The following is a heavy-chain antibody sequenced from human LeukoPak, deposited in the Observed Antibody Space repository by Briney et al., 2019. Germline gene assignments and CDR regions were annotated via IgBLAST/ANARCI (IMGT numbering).Heavy chain of an antibody. J-gene: IGHJ5*02. D-gene: IGHD2-21*02. CDR1: GFTFSSYS. Sequence: PGGSLRLSCAASGFTFSSYSMNWVRQAPGKGLEWVSSISSSSSYIYYADSVKGRFTISRDNAKNSLYLQMNSLRAEDTAVHYCARDLMGRGDQRERSWFDPWGQGTLVTVSS. CDR3: ARDLMGRGDQRERSWFDP. CDR2: ISSSSSYI. V-gene: IGHV3-21*01.